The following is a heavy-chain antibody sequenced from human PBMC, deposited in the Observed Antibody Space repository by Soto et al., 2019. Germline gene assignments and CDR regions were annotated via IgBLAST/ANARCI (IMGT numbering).Heavy chain of an antibody. CDR2: ISAGGGST. CDR3: AKDGATVTTGYFDY. J-gene: IGHJ4*02. V-gene: IGHV3-23*01. Sequence: EVHMLESGGGLVQPGGSLRLSCAASGFTFSNYAMSWVRQAPGKGLEWVSAISAGGGSTYYADSVKGRFTISRDNSKNTLYLQMNSLRVEDTAVYYCAKDGATVTTGYFDYWGQGTLVTVSS. D-gene: IGHD4-17*01. CDR1: GFTFSNYA.